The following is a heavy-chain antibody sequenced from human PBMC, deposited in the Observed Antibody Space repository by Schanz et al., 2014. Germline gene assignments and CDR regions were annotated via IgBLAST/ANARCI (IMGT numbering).Heavy chain of an antibody. CDR1: GGSIDVSGYY. CDR2: IYHSGNT. CDR3: ARAVGRNSALEWFDP. J-gene: IGHJ5*02. V-gene: IGHV4-31*03. D-gene: IGHD2-21*01. Sequence: QVQLQESGPRLVKPSQTLSLTCTASGGSIDVSGYYCSWIRQQPGKALEWIGYIYHSGNTYFKPSLQSRLTMAVETAKNQYSLSLSSATAAVTAVDYCARAVGRNSALEWFDPWGQGTLVTVSS.